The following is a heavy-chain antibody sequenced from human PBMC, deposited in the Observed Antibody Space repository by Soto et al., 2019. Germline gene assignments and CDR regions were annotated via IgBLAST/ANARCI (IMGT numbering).Heavy chain of an antibody. J-gene: IGHJ5*02. Sequence: PGGSLRLSCAASGFTFSSYAMSWVRQAPGKGLEWVSTISGSGGSTYYADPVKGRFTISRDNSKNTLYLQMNSLRAEDTAVYYCAKDSMTTVLVPWGNWFDPWGQGTLVTVSS. CDR1: GFTFSSYA. CDR2: ISGSGGST. CDR3: AKDSMTTVLVPWGNWFDP. D-gene: IGHD4-4*01. V-gene: IGHV3-23*01.